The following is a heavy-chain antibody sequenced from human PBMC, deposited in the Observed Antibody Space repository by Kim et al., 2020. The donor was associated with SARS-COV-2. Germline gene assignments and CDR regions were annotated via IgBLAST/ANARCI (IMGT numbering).Heavy chain of an antibody. J-gene: IGHJ6*02. CDR3: AVYYYDSSGYNYYYYGMDV. CDR2: IIPIFGTA. Sequence: SVKVSCKASGGTFSSYAISWVRQAPGQGLEWMGGIIPIFGTANYAQKFQGRVTITADESTSTAYMELSSLRSEDTAVYYCAVYYYDSSGYNYYYYGMDVWGQGTTVTVSS. V-gene: IGHV1-69*13. D-gene: IGHD3-22*01. CDR1: GGTFSSYA.